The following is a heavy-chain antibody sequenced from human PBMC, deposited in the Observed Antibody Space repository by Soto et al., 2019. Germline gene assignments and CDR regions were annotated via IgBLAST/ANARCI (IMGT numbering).Heavy chain of an antibody. J-gene: IGHJ3*02. CDR3: ARRRTARLIVVVTNDAFDI. CDR1: GYTFTSYG. D-gene: IGHD2-21*02. Sequence: SVKVSCKASGYTFTSYGISWVRQAPGQGLEWMGWISAYNGNTNYAQKLQGRVTMTTDTSTSTAYMELRSLRSDDTAVYYCARRRTARLIVVVTNDAFDIWGQGTMVTVSS. V-gene: IGHV1-18*04. CDR2: ISAYNGNT.